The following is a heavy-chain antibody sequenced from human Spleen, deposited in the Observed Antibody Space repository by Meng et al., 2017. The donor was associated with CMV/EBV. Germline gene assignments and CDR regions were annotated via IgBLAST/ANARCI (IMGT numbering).Heavy chain of an antibody. CDR1: GYTFTAHY. Sequence: ASVKVSCKASGYTFTAHYFHWVRQAPGQGLEWMGWINPNSGGTNYAQKFQGRVTMTRDTSISTAYMELSRLRSDDTAVYYCASTPITARPYQFDYWGQGTLVTVSS. V-gene: IGHV1-2*02. CDR2: INPNSGGT. CDR3: ASTPITARPYQFDY. J-gene: IGHJ4*02. D-gene: IGHD6-6*01.